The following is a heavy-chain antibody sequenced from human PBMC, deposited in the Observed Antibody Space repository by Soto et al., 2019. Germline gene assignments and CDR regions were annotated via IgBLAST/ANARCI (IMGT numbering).Heavy chain of an antibody. CDR1: GGSFSGYY. Sequence: SETLSLTCAVYGGSFSGYYWSWIRQPPGKGLEWIGEINHSGSTNYNPSLKSRVTISVDTSKNQFSLKLSSVTAADTAVYYCARGQQWLVRSNWFDPWGQGTLVTVSS. CDR3: ARGQQWLVRSNWFDP. J-gene: IGHJ5*02. D-gene: IGHD6-19*01. V-gene: IGHV4-34*01. CDR2: INHSGST.